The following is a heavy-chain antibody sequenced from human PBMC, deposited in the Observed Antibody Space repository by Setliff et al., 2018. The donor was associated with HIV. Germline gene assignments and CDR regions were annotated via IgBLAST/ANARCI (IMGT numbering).Heavy chain of an antibody. Sequence: GGSLRLSCAASGFTFSNAWMSWVRQAPGKGLEWVGRIKTKTAGEATDYAAPVKGRFAISRDDSKNTLYLQLNSLKTEDTAVYYCTTEGGTYYARAFDIWGQGTMVTV. CDR2: IKTKTAGEAT. J-gene: IGHJ3*02. V-gene: IGHV3-15*01. D-gene: IGHD1-26*01. CDR1: GFTFSNAW. CDR3: TTEGGTYYARAFDI.